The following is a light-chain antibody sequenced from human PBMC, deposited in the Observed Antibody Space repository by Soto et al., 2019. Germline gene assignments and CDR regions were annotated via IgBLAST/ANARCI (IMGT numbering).Light chain of an antibody. CDR3: VHHSSLHPG. J-gene: IGKJ4*01. CDR2: AAS. CDR1: QDIRND. Sequence: DIQMTQSPSSLSASVGDGVTITCRASQDIRNDLGWYQQKPGKAPKRLIYAASNLESGVSSRFSSSGSGTEFTITITILQPDDFATYYCVHHSSLHPGFGGGAKVESK. V-gene: IGKV1-17*01.